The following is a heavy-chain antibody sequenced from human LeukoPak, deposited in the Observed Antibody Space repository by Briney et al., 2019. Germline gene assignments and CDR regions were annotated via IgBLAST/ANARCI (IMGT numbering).Heavy chain of an antibody. CDR3: ARDLRYGDYGY. J-gene: IGHJ4*02. CDR2: IYTSGST. V-gene: IGHV4-61*02. CDR1: GGSISSGSYY. Sequence: PSQTLSLTCTVSGGSISSGSYYWSWIRQPAGKGLEWIGRIYTSGSTNYNPSLKSRVTMSVDTSKNQFSLKLSSVTAADTAVYYCARDLRYGDYGYWGQGTLVTVSS. D-gene: IGHD4-17*01.